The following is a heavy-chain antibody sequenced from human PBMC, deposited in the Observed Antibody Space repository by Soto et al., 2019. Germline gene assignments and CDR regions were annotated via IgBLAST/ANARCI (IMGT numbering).Heavy chain of an antibody. CDR1: GFICGSYD. CDR3: AKATATGGGAFDI. V-gene: IGHV3-23*01. D-gene: IGHD2-8*02. Sequence: GGSLRLSCAASGFICGSYDMSWVRQAPGKGLEWVSTILVDGRTFYVDSVKGRFTISRDSSQNTVYLQMNSLTAGDTALYYCAKATATGGGAFDICGQGTKVTVSS. CDR2: ILVDGRT. J-gene: IGHJ3*02.